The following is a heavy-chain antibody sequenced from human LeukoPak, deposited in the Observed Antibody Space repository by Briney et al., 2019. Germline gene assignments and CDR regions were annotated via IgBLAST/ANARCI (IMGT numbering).Heavy chain of an antibody. CDR3: ARRYFDY. CDR2: IKQDGSEE. Sequence: PGGSLRLSCAASGFTFGSYAMHWVRQAPGKGLEWVANIKQDGSEEYYVDSVKGRFTISRDNAKNSLYLQMNSLRAEDTAVYYCARRYFDYWGQGILVTVSS. V-gene: IGHV3-7*03. J-gene: IGHJ4*02. CDR1: GFTFGSYA.